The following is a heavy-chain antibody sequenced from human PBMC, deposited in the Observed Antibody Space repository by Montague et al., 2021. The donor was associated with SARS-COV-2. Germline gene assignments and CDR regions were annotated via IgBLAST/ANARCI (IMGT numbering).Heavy chain of an antibody. CDR2: LDPQYDET. V-gene: IGHV1-24*01. J-gene: IGHJ3*01. Sequence: SVKVSCKVSGYILSQTIIHWVRQAPGKGLEWMGGLDPQYDETVYTQTLQGRVAMTADSSTETAYMELTNLISDDTAVYYCTTHSISGAVIYAFAFWGQGTMVTVSS. CDR1: GYILSQTI. CDR3: TTHSISGAVIYAFAF. D-gene: IGHD3-3*01.